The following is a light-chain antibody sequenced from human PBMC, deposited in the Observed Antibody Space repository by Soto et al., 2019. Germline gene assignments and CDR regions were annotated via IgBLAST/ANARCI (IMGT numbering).Light chain of an antibody. V-gene: IGLV2-14*03. J-gene: IGLJ1*01. CDR2: DVS. CDR1: SSDVVGYNY. Sequence: QSVLTQPASVSGSPGQSITISCTGTSSDVVGYNYVSWYQHHPGKAPKLMIYDVSNRPSGVSNRFSGSKSGNTASLTISGLQPEDEADYYCSSYTTSNNRQRVFGTGTKVTVL. CDR3: SSYTTSNNRQRV.